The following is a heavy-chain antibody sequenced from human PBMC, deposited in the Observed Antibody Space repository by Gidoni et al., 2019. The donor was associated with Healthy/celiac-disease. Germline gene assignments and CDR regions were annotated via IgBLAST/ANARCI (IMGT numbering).Heavy chain of an antibody. CDR1: GGSISSYY. V-gene: IGHV4-4*07. CDR3: AREDILTGYSRWPGELGMDV. J-gene: IGHJ6*02. CDR2: IYTSGST. Sequence: QVQLQESGPGLVKPSETLSLTCTVSGGSISSYYWSWIRQPAGKGLEWIGRIYTSGSTNYNPSLKSRVTMSVDTSKNQFSLKLSSVTAADTAVYYCAREDILTGYSRWPGELGMDVWGQGTTVTVSS. D-gene: IGHD3-9*01.